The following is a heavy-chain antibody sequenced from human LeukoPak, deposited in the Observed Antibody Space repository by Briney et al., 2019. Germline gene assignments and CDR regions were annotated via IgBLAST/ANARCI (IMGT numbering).Heavy chain of an antibody. Sequence: ASETLSLTCTVSGVYISSSSHYWGWIRQPPGKGLEWVGIIYYSGSTYYNPSLKRRVTITVHTSQNHFSLQLQPVAPADPPVYLCALYGSGGVYWGQGTRVSVSS. CDR2: IYYSGST. CDR3: ALYGSGGVY. D-gene: IGHD3-10*01. J-gene: IGHJ4*02. CDR1: GVYISSSSHY. V-gene: IGHV4-39*02.